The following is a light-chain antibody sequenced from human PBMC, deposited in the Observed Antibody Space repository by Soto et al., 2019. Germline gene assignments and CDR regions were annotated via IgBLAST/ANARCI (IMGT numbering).Light chain of an antibody. J-gene: IGLJ2*01. V-gene: IGLV2-14*01. CDR3: SSYTSSNLL. CDR2: AVT. Sequence: QLVLTQPASVSGSPGQSITISCTGSRSDVGASNSVSWYQQHPGKVPKLIIYAVTIRPSGISNRFSGSKSGNTASLAISGLQAEDEADYYCSSYTSSNLLFGGGTKLTVL. CDR1: RSDVGASNS.